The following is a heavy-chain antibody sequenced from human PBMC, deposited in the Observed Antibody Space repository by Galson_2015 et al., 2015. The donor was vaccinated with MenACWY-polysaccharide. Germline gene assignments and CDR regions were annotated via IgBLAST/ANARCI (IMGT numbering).Heavy chain of an antibody. D-gene: IGHD1-26*01. CDR2: IYIGGSR. J-gene: IGHJ3*02. CDR3: ARGASQVGGLASWSFDI. CDR1: GFTVSANY. V-gene: IGHV3-53*01. Sequence: SLRLSCAASGFTVSANYMSWVRQAPGRGLEWVSIIYIGGSRHYADSVKGRFSIPEDNSENTLYLQMNSLRAEDTAVYYCARGASQVGGLASWSFDIWGPGTMVTVSS.